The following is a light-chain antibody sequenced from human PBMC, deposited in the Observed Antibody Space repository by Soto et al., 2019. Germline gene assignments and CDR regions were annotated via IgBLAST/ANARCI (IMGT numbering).Light chain of an antibody. CDR2: GAS. V-gene: IGKV3-20*01. CDR1: QSVSSSY. CDR3: QQYGSSSWT. J-gene: IGKJ1*01. Sequence: EIVLTQSPGTLSLSPGERATLSCRASQSVSSSYFAWYQQRFGQAPRLLIYGASSRATGIPDRFSGSGSGTDFTLTIGRLEPEYFAVYYCQQYGSSSWTFGQGTKVDIK.